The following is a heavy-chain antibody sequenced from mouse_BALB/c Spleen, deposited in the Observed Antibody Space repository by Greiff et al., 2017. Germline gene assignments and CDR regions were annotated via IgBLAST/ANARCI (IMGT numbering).Heavy chain of an antibody. J-gene: IGHJ3*01. CDR1: GFAFSSYD. D-gene: IGHD2-3*01. Sequence: EVKLQESGGGLVKPGGSLKLSCAASGFAFSSYDMSWVRQTPEKRLEWVAYISSGGGSTYYPDTVKGRFTISRDNAKNTLYLQMSSLKSEDTAMYYCARRADGYPFAYWGQGTLVTVSA. CDR2: ISSGGGST. V-gene: IGHV5-12-1*01. CDR3: ARRADGYPFAY.